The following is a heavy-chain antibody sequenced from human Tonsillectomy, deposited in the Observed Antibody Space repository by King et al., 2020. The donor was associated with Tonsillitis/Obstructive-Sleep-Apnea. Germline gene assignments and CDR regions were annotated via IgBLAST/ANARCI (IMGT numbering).Heavy chain of an antibody. CDR3: ARDLEPDAFDI. J-gene: IGHJ3*02. V-gene: IGHV4-59*01. Sequence: VQLQESGPGLVKPSETLSLTCTASGGSIRSYYWSWIRQPPGKGLEWIGYILYSVSTHHNPSLKSRVTISVDTSKNQFSLKLSSVTAADTAVYYCARDLEPDAFDIWGQGTMVTVSS. CDR1: GGSIRSYY. CDR2: ILYSVST. D-gene: IGHD1-1*01.